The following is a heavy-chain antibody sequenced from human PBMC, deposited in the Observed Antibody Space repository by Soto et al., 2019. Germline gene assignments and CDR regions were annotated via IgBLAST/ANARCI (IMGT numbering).Heavy chain of an antibody. CDR1: GGSLSGYY. J-gene: IGHJ6*03. CDR3: ARGRNLVVPVAIGNYYYYYFMDV. CDR2: INQSGST. V-gene: IGHV4-34*01. D-gene: IGHD2-2*02. Sequence: NPSETLSLTCAVYGGSLSGYYWSWIRQPPGKGLEWIGEINQSGSTNYNPSIKSRVTTSVDTSKNQISLKMRSVTAADTALYYCARGRNLVVPVAIGNYYYYYFMDVWGKGTTVTVS.